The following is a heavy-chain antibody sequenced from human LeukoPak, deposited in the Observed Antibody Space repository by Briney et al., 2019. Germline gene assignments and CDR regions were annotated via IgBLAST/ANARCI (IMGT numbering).Heavy chain of an antibody. CDR1: GFTFSSYS. CDR2: INNEGSGT. CDR3: ARGRYYAMDV. J-gene: IGHJ6*02. V-gene: IGHV3-74*01. Sequence: GGSLRLSCAASGFTFSSYSMKWARQAPGKGLVWVSRINNEGSGTGYADSVKGRFTISRDNAKNTLFLQMNSLRAEDTAVYYCARGRYYAMDVWGQGTTATVSS.